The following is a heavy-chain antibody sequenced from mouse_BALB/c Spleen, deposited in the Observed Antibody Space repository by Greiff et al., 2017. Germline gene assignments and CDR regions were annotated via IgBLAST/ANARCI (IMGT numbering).Heavy chain of an antibody. CDR3: ARLFYYYGSSYDAMDY. Sequence: EVQGVESGGGLVQPGGSLKLSCAASGFTFSSYGMSWVRQTPDKRLEWVATISSGGSYTYYPDSVKGRFTISRDNAKNTLYLQMSSLKSEDTAMYYCARLFYYYGSSYDAMDYWGQGTSVTVSS. CDR2: ISSGGSYT. J-gene: IGHJ4*01. D-gene: IGHD1-1*01. CDR1: GFTFSSYG. V-gene: IGHV5-6*01.